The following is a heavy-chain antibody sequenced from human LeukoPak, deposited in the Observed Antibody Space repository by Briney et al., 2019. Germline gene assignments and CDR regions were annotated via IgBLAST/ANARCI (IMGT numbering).Heavy chain of an antibody. CDR3: AKGSGDGGNPN. CDR2: ISGSGGST. J-gene: IGHJ4*02. Sequence: GGSLRLSCAASGFTFSSYAMSWVRQAPGKGLEGVSAISGSGGSTYYADSVKGRFTISRDNSKNTLYLQMNSLRAEDTAVYYCAKGSGDGGNPNWGQGTLVTVSS. V-gene: IGHV3-23*01. CDR1: GFTFSSYA. D-gene: IGHD4-23*01.